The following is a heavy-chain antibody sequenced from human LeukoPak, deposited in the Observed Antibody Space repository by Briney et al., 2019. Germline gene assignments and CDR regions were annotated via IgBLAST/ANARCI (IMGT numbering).Heavy chain of an antibody. D-gene: IGHD6-13*01. V-gene: IGHV3-9*01. Sequence: GGSLRLSCAASGFTFDDYAMHWVRQAPGKGLEWVSGISWNSGSTAYADSVKGRSTISRDNANNSLSLLMNSLRVEDTAFYYCAKWNRQPLVKGWFDTWGQGALVIVSS. J-gene: IGHJ5*02. CDR2: ISWNSGST. CDR1: GFTFDDYA. CDR3: AKWNRQPLVKGWFDT.